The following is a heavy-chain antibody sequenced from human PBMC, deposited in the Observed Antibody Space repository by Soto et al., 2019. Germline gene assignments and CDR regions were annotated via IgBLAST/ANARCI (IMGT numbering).Heavy chain of an antibody. CDR3: ATSYGDYVGSFDY. CDR2: IYSGGST. V-gene: IGHV3-66*01. D-gene: IGHD4-17*01. J-gene: IGHJ4*02. CDR1: GFTVSSNY. Sequence: EVQLVESGGGLVQPGGSLRLSCAASGFTVSSNYMSWVRQAPGKGLEWVSVIYSGGSTYYADSVKGRFTISRDNSKNTLYLQMNSLRAEDTAVYYCATSYGDYVGSFDYWGQGTLVTVSS.